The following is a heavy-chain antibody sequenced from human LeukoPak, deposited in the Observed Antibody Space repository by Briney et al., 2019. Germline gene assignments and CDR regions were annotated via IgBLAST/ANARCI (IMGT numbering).Heavy chain of an antibody. CDR2: IYYGGST. CDR3: ARHLRGCTSSSASYYYMDV. V-gene: IGHV4-39*01. Sequence: SQTLSLTCTVSGGSISSSNYYWGWIRQPPGKGLEWIGSIYYGGSTYYTPSLKSRATISVDTSKNQFSLRLGSVTAADTAVYYCARHLRGCTSSSASYYYMDVWGTGTTVTVSS. D-gene: IGHD3-10*01. J-gene: IGHJ6*03. CDR1: GGSISSSNYY.